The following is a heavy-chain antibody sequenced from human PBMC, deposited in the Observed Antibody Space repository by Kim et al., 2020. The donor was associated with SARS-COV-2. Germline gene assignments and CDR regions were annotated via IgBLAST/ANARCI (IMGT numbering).Heavy chain of an antibody. J-gene: IGHJ3*02. CDR2: IGGSGGRT. D-gene: IGHD6-6*01. CDR3: TKEMGIAHLVGYAFDI. V-gene: IGHV3-23*01. CDR1: RFTFSSYA. Sequence: GGSLRLSCAASRFTFSSYAMSWVRQAPGKGLEWVSTIGGSGGRTYYADSVKGRFTISRDNSKNTLYLQMNSLRAEDTAVYYCTKEMGIAHLVGYAFDIWGQGTMVTVSS.